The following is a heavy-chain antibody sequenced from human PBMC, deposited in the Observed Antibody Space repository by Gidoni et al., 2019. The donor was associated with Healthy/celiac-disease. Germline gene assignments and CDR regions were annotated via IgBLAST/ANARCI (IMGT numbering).Heavy chain of an antibody. CDR2: ISSNGGST. Sequence: EVRLVESGGGLLPPGGSLSVSCSASGFTLRSYAMHWVRQAPGQGLEYVSGISSNGGSTYYADSVKGRFTISRDNSKNTLYLQMSSLRAEDTAVYYCVKEYYDILTGYSPFDYWGQGTLVTVSS. V-gene: IGHV3-64D*06. CDR1: GFTLRSYA. D-gene: IGHD3-9*01. J-gene: IGHJ4*02. CDR3: VKEYYDILTGYSPFDY.